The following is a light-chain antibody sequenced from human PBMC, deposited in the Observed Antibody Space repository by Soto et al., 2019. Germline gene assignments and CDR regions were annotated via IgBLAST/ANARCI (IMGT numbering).Light chain of an antibody. CDR2: AVS. J-gene: IGLJ1*01. CDR1: SSDIGSYNH. V-gene: IGLV2-14*03. CDR3: ISYNDRQSYL. Sequence: QSALTQPASVSGSPGQSITISCSGTSSDIGSYNHVAWYQQFPGKSPKLMIYAVSDRPPGVSDRFSGSKSGITASLTISRLQPEEQPDPSRISYNDRQSYLFGTGTKVTV.